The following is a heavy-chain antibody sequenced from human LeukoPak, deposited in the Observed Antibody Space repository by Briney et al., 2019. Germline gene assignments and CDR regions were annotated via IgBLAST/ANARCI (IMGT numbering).Heavy chain of an antibody. CDR2: IIPIFGTA. V-gene: IGHV1-69*13. CDR1: GGTFSSYA. D-gene: IGHD2-2*01. CDR3: ARDSCSSTSCPRYYYYYMDV. J-gene: IGHJ6*03. Sequence: SVKVSCKASGGTFSSYAISWVRQAPGQGLEWMGGIIPIFGTANYAQKFQGRVTITADESTSTAYMELSSLRSEDTAVYYCARDSCSSTSCPRYYYYYMDVWGKGTTVTISS.